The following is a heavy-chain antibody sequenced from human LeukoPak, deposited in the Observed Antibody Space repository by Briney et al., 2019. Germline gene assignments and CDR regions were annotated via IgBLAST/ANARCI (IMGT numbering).Heavy chain of an antibody. V-gene: IGHV1-46*01. CDR3: ASWHYDSSGYQNWFDP. CDR1: GYTFTSYY. Sequence: ASVKVSCKASGYTFTSYYMHWVRQAPGQGLEWMGIINPSGGSTSYAQKFQGRVTMTRDTSTGTVYMELSSLRSEDTAVYYCASWHYDSSGYQNWFDPWGQGTLVTVSS. J-gene: IGHJ5*02. D-gene: IGHD3-22*01. CDR2: INPSGGST.